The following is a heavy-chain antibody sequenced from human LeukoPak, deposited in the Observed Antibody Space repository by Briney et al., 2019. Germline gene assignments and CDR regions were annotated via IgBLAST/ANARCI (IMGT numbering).Heavy chain of an antibody. J-gene: IGHJ6*04. Sequence: ASVKVSCKASGYTFTSYDINWVRQATGQGLEWMGWMNPNSGNTGYAQKFQGRVTITRDTSASTAYMELSSLRSEDTAVYYCAATRLYYYYGMDVWGKGTTVTVSS. D-gene: IGHD2-15*01. CDR2: MNPNSGNT. V-gene: IGHV1-8*01. CDR1: GYTFTSYD. CDR3: AATRLYYYYGMDV.